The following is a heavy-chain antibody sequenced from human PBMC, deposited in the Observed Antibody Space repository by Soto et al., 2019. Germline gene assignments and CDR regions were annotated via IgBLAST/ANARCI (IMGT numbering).Heavy chain of an antibody. CDR2: IHDSGST. CDR3: ATLPPRIVVVRTEMPP. CDR1: GASIGTSNW. V-gene: IGHV4-4*02. D-gene: IGHD2-21*01. J-gene: IGHJ5*02. Sequence: SETLSLTCAVSGASIGTSNWWSWVRQSPGKGLEWIGEIHDSGSTESDPSLKSRVTISLDKSKNQFSLELRAVTAADTAVYYCATLPPRIVVVRTEMPPWGQGILVTVSS.